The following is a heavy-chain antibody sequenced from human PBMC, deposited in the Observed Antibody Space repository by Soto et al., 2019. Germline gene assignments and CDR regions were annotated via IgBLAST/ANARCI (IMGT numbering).Heavy chain of an antibody. Sequence: PGGSLRLSCAASGFTFRNYAMSWARQAPGKGLEWVSAISGSGGTTHYADSVKGRFTISRDNSKNTLYLQMNSLRGEDTAVYYCAKDRSSTSCYAFDYWGQGSLVTVSS. J-gene: IGHJ4*02. D-gene: IGHD2-2*01. CDR3: AKDRSSTSCYAFDY. CDR1: GFTFRNYA. V-gene: IGHV3-23*01. CDR2: ISGSGGTT.